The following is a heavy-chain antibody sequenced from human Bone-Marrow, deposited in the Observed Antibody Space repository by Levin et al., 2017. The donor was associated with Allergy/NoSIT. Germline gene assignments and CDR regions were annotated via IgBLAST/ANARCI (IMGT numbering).Heavy chain of an antibody. J-gene: IGHJ4*02. D-gene: IGHD3-10*01. CDR2: ISYDGSNK. V-gene: IGHV3-30*18. Sequence: SCAASGFTFSSYGMHWVRQAPGKGLEWVAVISYDGSNKYYADSVKGRFTISRDNSKNTLYLQMNSLRAEDTAVYYCAKGGQLWFRELFPAIDYWGQGTLVTVSS. CDR3: AKGGQLWFRELFPAIDY. CDR1: GFTFSSYG.